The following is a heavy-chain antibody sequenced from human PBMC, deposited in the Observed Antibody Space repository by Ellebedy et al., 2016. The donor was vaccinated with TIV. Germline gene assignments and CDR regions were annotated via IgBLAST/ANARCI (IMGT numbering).Heavy chain of an antibody. CDR2: MFHSGST. CDR3: ARMRSYGFSTPEY. Sequence: SETLSLXXTVSGYSISGGYYWGWIRQTPGKGLAWIGSMFHSGSTYYNPSLKSRVTISVDTSKNQLSLKVSSVTAADTGVYYCARMRSYGFSTPEYWGQGTRVTVSS. CDR1: GYSISGGYY. V-gene: IGHV4-38-2*02. J-gene: IGHJ4*02. D-gene: IGHD3-16*01.